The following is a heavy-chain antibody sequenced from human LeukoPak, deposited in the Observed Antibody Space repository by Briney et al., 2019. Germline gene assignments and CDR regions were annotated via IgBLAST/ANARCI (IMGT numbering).Heavy chain of an antibody. Sequence: PGRSLRLSCAPSGLTFRSYGMQGVRQAPAKGLEWVAVIWYDGSNKYYSDSVKGRFTISRDNYKNTLYLQMNGLSAEDTAVYYCARRVARYCVDYWGQGTLVTVSS. V-gene: IGHV3-33*01. D-gene: IGHD2-8*02. CDR3: ARRVARYCVDY. CDR1: GLTFRSYG. J-gene: IGHJ4*02. CDR2: IWYDGSNK.